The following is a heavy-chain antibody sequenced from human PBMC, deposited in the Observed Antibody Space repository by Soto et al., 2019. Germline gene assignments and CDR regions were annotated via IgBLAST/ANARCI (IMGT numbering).Heavy chain of an antibody. CDR3: ARVDPRGVAVVRDY. D-gene: IGHD3-10*01. J-gene: IGHJ4*02. Sequence: ASVKVSCKASGNTFASHGFSWVRQAPGQGLEWMGWISGFNGQTNYALKFQGRVTLTTDTSTSTAYMELRSLRSDDTAVYFCARVDPRGVAVVRDYWGQGTLVTVS. CDR1: GNTFASHG. CDR2: ISGFNGQT. V-gene: IGHV1-18*01.